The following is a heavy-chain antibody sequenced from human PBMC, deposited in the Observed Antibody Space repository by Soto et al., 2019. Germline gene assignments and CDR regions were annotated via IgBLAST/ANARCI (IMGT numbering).Heavy chain of an antibody. CDR3: TTGQPFYYYDSSGYYYVDY. J-gene: IGHJ4*02. CDR1: GFTFSNAW. CDR2: IKSKTDGGTT. D-gene: IGHD3-22*01. Sequence: EVQLVASGGGLVKPGGSLRLSCAASGFTFSNAWMSWVRQAPGKGLEWVGRIKSKTDGGTTDYAAPVKGRFTISRDDSKNTLYLQMNSLKTEDTAVYYCTTGQPFYYYDSSGYYYVDYWGQGTLVTVSS. V-gene: IGHV3-15*01.